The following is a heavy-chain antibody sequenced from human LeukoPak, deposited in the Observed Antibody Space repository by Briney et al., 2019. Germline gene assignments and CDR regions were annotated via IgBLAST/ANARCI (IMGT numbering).Heavy chain of an antibody. J-gene: IGHJ4*02. CDR3: ARETRVREGCDY. Sequence: GASVKVSCKASGYSFSRYGISWVRQAPGQGLEWMGWISAYNGNTNYAQKLQGRVTMTTDTSTSTAYMELRSLRSDDTAVYYCARETRVREGCDYWGQGTLVTVSS. D-gene: IGHD1/OR15-1a*01. CDR1: GYSFSRYG. V-gene: IGHV1-18*01. CDR2: ISAYNGNT.